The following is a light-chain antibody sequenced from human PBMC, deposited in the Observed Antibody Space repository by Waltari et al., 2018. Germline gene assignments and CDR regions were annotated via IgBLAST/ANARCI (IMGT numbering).Light chain of an antibody. J-gene: IGLJ2*01. CDR2: EVI. Sequence: QSALTQPASVSGSPGQSLPISCTRSPSHIGTSHFVSWSQHHPGKAPKLIIYEVIFRPSGVSNRFSGSKSGNTASLTVSGLQAEDEAVYYCSSYTLKNTVIFGGGTKLTVL. CDR3: SSYTLKNTVI. CDR1: PSHIGTSHF. V-gene: IGLV2-14*01.